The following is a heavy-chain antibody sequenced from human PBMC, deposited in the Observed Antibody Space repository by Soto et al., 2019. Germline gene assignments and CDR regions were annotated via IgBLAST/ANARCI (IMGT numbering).Heavy chain of an antibody. CDR3: ARVYGFVWSYFDY. CDR1: GGSFSGYY. V-gene: IGHV4-34*01. CDR2: INHSGST. D-gene: IGHD3-16*01. Sequence: SETLSLTCAVYGGSFSGYYWSWIRQPPGKGLEWIGEINHSGSTNYNPSLKSRVTISVDTSKNQFFLKLSSVTAADTAVYYCARVYGFVWSYFDYWGQGTLVTVSS. J-gene: IGHJ4*02.